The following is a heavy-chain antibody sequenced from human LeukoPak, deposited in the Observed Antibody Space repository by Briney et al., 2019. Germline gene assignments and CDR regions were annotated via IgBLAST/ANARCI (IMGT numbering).Heavy chain of an antibody. D-gene: IGHD1-26*01. CDR3: ARVRIGETSYDASDV. CDR1: GGSFSGYY. J-gene: IGHJ3*01. CDR2: INHSGNT. Sequence: PSETLSLTCAVYGGSFSGYYWSWIRQPPGKGLEWIGEINHSGNTAYNPSLKSRVIISVDTSKSQFSLKLRSVTAADTAVYHCARVRIGETSYDASDVWGLGTMVTVSS. V-gene: IGHV4-34*01.